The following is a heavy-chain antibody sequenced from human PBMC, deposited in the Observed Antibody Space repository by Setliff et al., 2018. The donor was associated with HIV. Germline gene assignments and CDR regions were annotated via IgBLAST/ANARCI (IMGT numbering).Heavy chain of an antibody. D-gene: IGHD3-22*01. Sequence: SLTCTVSGGSMNTFHWSWIRQPAGQGLEWIGRIYVSGTTSYTNYNPSLKSRITMSADMSKNQFSLKLNSVTAADTAVYYCARGALISWDSSDDLWYWGQGTLVTVSS. CDR2: IYVSGTT. CDR1: GGSMNTFH. J-gene: IGHJ4*02. V-gene: IGHV4-4*07. CDR3: ARGALISWDSSDDLWY.